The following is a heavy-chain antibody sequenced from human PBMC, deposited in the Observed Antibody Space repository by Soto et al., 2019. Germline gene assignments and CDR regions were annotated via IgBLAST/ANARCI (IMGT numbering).Heavy chain of an antibody. D-gene: IGHD3-22*01. J-gene: IGHJ5*02. Sequence: SGPTLVNPTQTLTLTCAFSGFSLSSSGVGVGWIRQPPGKALEWLALIYWDDDKRYSPSLKSRLTITKDTSKNQVVLTMTNMDPVDTATYYCAHSLIGYYYDSSGSNWFDPWGQGTLVTVSS. CDR3: AHSLIGYYYDSSGSNWFDP. CDR2: IYWDDDK. V-gene: IGHV2-5*02. CDR1: GFSLSSSGVG.